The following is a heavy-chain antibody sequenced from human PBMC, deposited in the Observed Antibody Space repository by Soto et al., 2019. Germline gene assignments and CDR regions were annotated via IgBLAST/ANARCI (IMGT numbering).Heavy chain of an antibody. CDR3: ARDYVAAAGTGGWLDP. V-gene: IGHV1-69*13. CDR1: GGTFSSYA. Sequence: ASVKVSCKASGGTFSSYAISWVRQAPGQGLEWMGGIIPIFGTANYAQKFQGRVTITADESTSTAYMELSSLRSEDTAVYYCARDYVAAAGTGGWLDPWGQGTLVTVSS. CDR2: IIPIFGTA. D-gene: IGHD6-13*01. J-gene: IGHJ5*02.